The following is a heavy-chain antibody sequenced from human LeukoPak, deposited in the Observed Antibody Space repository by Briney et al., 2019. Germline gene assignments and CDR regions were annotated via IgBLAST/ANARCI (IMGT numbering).Heavy chain of an antibody. D-gene: IGHD3-22*01. Sequence: GASVKVSCKASGYTFTDRYLHWVRQAPGQGLEWVGWINPNIGDTNHAQKFQGRVTMTRDTSISTAYMELNRLTSDDTAVYYCAREGFYFDTGGSFDYWGQGTLVTVSS. J-gene: IGHJ4*02. CDR2: INPNIGDT. V-gene: IGHV1-2*02. CDR1: GYTFTDRY. CDR3: AREGFYFDTGGSFDY.